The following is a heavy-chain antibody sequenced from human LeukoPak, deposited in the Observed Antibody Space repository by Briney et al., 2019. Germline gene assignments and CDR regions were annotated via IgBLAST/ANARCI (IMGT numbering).Heavy chain of an antibody. D-gene: IGHD2-15*01. V-gene: IGHV6-1*01. CDR3: ARHASKVAPRGYYYYMDV. CDR2: TYCRSKWYN. CDR1: GDSVSDNTAA. Sequence: SQTLSLTCAISGDSVSDNTAAWNWIRQSPSRGLEWLGRTYCRSKWYNDYAVSVKSRITINPDTSKNQFSLKLSSVTAADTAVYYCARHASKVAPRGYYYYMDVWGKGTTVTVSS. J-gene: IGHJ6*03.